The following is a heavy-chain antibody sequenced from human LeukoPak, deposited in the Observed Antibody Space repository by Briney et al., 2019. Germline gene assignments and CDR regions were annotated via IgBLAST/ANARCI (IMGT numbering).Heavy chain of an antibody. J-gene: IGHJ4*02. CDR2: ISAYNGNT. D-gene: IGHD5-18*01. CDR3: ARGTYSYGHPIPLFDY. Sequence: GASVRVSCKASGHTFTSYGISWVRQAPGQGLEWMGWISAYNGNTNYAQKLQGRVTMTTDTSTSTAYMELRSLRSDDTAVYYCARGTYSYGHPIPLFDYWGQGTLVTVSS. CDR1: GHTFTSYG. V-gene: IGHV1-18*01.